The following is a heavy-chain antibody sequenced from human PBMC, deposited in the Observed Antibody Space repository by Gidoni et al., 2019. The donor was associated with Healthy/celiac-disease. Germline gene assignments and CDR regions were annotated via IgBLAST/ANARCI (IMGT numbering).Heavy chain of an antibody. D-gene: IGHD2-2*01. Sequence: FTISRDNSKNTLYLQMNSLRAEDTAVYYCAKDSGSEYQLPGSWFDPWGQGTLVTVSS. CDR3: AKDSGSEYQLPGSWFDP. J-gene: IGHJ5*02. V-gene: IGHV3-23*01.